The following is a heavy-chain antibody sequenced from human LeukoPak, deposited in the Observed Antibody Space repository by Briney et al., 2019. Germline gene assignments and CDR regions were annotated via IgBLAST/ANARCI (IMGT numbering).Heavy chain of an antibody. CDR3: ARDHVVGYYYYYMDV. CDR1: GGTFSSYA. V-gene: IGHV1-69*05. Sequence: GASVKVSCKASGGTFSSYAISWVRQAPGQGLEWMGGIIPIFGTANYAQKFQGRVTITRNTSISTAYMELSSLRSEDTAVYYCARDHVVGYYYYYMDVWGKGTTVTVSS. J-gene: IGHJ6*03. D-gene: IGHD2-21*01. CDR2: IIPIFGTA.